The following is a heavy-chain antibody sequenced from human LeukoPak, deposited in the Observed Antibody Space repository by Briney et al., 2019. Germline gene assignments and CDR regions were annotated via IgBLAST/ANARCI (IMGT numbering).Heavy chain of an antibody. CDR1: GGSFSGYN. Sequence: LTWVVYGGSFSGYNWGWIRQPPGKGLEWIGTIYYSGSTYYNAALKSRVTISVDTSKNQFSLRLNSVTAADTAVYYCARDSSGWYGGAPYNWFDPWGQGTLVTVSS. D-gene: IGHD6-19*01. CDR2: IYYSGST. CDR3: ARDSSGWYGGAPYNWFDP. V-gene: IGHV4-34*01. J-gene: IGHJ5*02.